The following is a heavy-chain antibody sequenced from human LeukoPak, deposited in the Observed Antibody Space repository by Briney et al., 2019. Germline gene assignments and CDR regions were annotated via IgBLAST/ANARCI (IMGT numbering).Heavy chain of an antibody. CDR1: GFTFSSYC. CDR2: IWYVGSNK. V-gene: IGHV3-33*06. Sequence: PGRSLRLSCPASGFTFSSYCMHWVRQPPGRGLEWVAVIWYVGSNKYYAASVKGRLTISRDNSKHTMYLQMNSLRAEETVGYYCAKGPRFWSGYYTPEYYFDSWGQGTLVTVSS. D-gene: IGHD3-3*01. CDR3: AKGPRFWSGYYTPEYYFDS. J-gene: IGHJ4*02.